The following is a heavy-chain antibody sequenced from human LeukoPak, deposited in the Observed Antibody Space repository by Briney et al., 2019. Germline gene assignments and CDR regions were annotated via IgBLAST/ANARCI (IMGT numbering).Heavy chain of an antibody. V-gene: IGHV4-39*01. CDR2: ISYSGNT. D-gene: IGHD3-22*01. CDR3: AREGGAYYYDSSGLSPFDI. CDR1: GGSISGSSYS. J-gene: IGHJ3*02. Sequence: ETLSLTCTVSGGSISGSSYSWGWIRQPPGKGLEWIGSISYSGNTYYSPSLKSRVTISIDTSKNQFSLKLSSVTAADTAVYYCAREGGAYYYDSSGLSPFDIWGQGTMVTVSS.